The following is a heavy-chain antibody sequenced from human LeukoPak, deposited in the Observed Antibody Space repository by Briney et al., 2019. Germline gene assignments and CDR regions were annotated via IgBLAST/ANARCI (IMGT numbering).Heavy chain of an antibody. J-gene: IGHJ4*02. D-gene: IGHD6-19*01. V-gene: IGHV3-23*01. CDR1: GFTFSSYA. Sequence: SGGSLRLSRAASGFTFSSYAMYWVRQAPGEGLEWVSGIFGSGGSTHYADSVKGRFTISRDNSKNTVYLQMNSLRAEDTAVYYCAKTTTGYSSGRFPGWPVDYWGQGTLVTVSS. CDR2: IFGSGGST. CDR3: AKTTTGYSSGRFPGWPVDY.